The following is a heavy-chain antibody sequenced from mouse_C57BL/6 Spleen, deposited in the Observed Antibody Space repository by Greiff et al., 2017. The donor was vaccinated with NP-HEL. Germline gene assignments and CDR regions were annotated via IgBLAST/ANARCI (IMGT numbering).Heavy chain of an antibody. CDR1: GYAFTNYL. Sequence: VQLQQSGAELVRPGTSVKVSCKASGYAFTNYLIEWVKQRPGQGLEWIGVINPGSGGTNYNEKFKGKATLTTDKSSSTAYMQLSSLASEDSAVYFCARGDYGSRSYAMDYWGQGTSVTVSS. J-gene: IGHJ4*01. CDR2: INPGSGGT. D-gene: IGHD1-1*01. CDR3: ARGDYGSRSYAMDY. V-gene: IGHV1-54*01.